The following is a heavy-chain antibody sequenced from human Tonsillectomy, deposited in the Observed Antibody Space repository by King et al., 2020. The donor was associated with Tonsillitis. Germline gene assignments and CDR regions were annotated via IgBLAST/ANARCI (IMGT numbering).Heavy chain of an antibody. CDR2: INPSGGTT. Sequence: QLVQSGAEVKKPGASVKVSCKASGYAFTNYYMHWVRQAPGQGLEWMGVINPSGGTTSYARKFQGRVTMTRDTSTSTVYMELSSLGSEDTAVYYCARDGAGSGSYFGSGWFDPWGQGTLVIVSS. CDR3: ARDGAGSGSYFGSGWFDP. V-gene: IGHV1-46*01. J-gene: IGHJ5*02. D-gene: IGHD3-10*01. CDR1: GYAFTNYY.